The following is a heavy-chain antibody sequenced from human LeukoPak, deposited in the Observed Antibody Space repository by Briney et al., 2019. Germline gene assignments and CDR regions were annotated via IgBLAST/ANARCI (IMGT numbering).Heavy chain of an antibody. D-gene: IGHD1-1*01. Sequence: GASVKVSCKASGYTFTNYAIHWVRQAPGQRLEWMGWINAGIGNTKYSQKFQGRVTFTRDTSASTAYMELSSLSSEDTAVYYCARHNDRTRGAFDIWGQGTMVTVSS. CDR2: INAGIGNT. V-gene: IGHV1-3*01. CDR3: ARHNDRTRGAFDI. J-gene: IGHJ3*02. CDR1: GYTFTNYA.